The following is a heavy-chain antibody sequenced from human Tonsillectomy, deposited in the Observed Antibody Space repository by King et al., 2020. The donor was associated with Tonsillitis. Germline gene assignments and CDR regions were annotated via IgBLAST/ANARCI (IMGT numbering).Heavy chain of an antibody. D-gene: IGHD6-13*01. J-gene: IGHJ4*02. CDR2: IIPILGIA. V-gene: IGHV1-69*09. CDR3: ARGAYGIGAAGTDY. CDR1: GGTFSSYA. Sequence: HGQLVQSGAEVKKPGSSVKVSCKASGGTFSSYAISWVRQAPGQGLEWMGRIIPILGIANYAQKFQGRVTITADKSTSTAYMELSSLRSEDTAVYYCARGAYGIGAAGTDYWGQGTLVTVSS.